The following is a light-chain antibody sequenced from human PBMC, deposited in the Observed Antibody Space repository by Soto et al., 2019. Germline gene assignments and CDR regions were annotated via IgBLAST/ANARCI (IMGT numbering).Light chain of an antibody. CDR1: HDIKDF. CDR2: DAS. CDR3: QRYDTLPPT. J-gene: IGKJ5*01. V-gene: IGKV1-33*01. Sequence: DIQMTQSPSSLSASVGDRVTITCQASHDIKDFLNWFQEKPGKAPKLLIYDASNLQTRVPSRFSRSRSGTHFTFTISSLQPEDIATYYCQRYDTLPPTFGQGTRLDIK.